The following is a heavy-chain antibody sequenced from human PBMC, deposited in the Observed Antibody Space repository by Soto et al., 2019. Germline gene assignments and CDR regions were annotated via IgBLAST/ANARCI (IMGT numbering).Heavy chain of an antibody. V-gene: IGHV3-23*01. CDR1: GFTFSSYA. CDR3: ARSYCSGGSCYPNWFDP. D-gene: IGHD2-15*01. J-gene: IGHJ5*02. Sequence: GSLRLSCAASGFTFSSYAMSWVRQAPGKGLEWVSAISGSGGSTYYADSVKGRFTISRDNAKNSLYLQMNSLRAEDTAVYYCARSYCSGGSCYPNWFDPWGQGTLVTVSS. CDR2: ISGSGGST.